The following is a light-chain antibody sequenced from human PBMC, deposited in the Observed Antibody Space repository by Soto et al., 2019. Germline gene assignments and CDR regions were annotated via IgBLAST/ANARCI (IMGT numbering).Light chain of an antibody. Sequence: GDRVTITCRASLDINRWLAWYQVRPGKPPKLLIAGAFVLQSGVPSRFSGSGYGTDFALTIDNLQPEDFGTYNCQQADSSPTTSAQGTRLE. CDR3: QQADSSPTT. CDR1: LDINRW. CDR2: GAF. V-gene: IGKV1D-12*01. J-gene: IGKJ5*01.